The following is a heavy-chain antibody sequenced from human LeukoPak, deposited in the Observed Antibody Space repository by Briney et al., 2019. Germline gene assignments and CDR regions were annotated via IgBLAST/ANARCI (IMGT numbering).Heavy chain of an antibody. CDR3: AKGDRNGWYFDY. J-gene: IGHJ4*02. CDR1: GFTFSSYS. Sequence: GGSLRLSCAASGFTFSSYSMNWVRQAPGKGLEWVSYISSSSSTIYYASSVKGRFTISRDNAKNSLFLQMNSLRAEDTALYHCAKGDRNGWYFDYWGLGTLVTVSS. D-gene: IGHD6-19*01. V-gene: IGHV3-48*04. CDR2: ISSSSSTI.